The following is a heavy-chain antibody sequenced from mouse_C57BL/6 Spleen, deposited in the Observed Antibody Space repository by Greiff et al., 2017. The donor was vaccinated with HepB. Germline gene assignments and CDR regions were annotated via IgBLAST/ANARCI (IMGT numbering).Heavy chain of an antibody. V-gene: IGHV10-3*01. J-gene: IGHJ3*01. CDR2: IRSTSSTYAT. D-gene: IGHD1-1*01. CDR1: GFSFNTYA. Sequence: EVKLVESGGGLVQPKGSLKLSCAASGFSFNTYAMHWVRQAPGKGLEWVARIRSTSSTYATYYANSVKDSFTIYRDDSKSMLYLQMNNLKTEDTAMYYCVRDYGSSFWFAYWGQGTLVTVSA. CDR3: VRDYGSSFWFAY.